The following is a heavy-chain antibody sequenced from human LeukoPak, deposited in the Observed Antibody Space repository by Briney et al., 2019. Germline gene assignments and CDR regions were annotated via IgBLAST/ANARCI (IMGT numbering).Heavy chain of an antibody. D-gene: IGHD5-24*01. CDR1: GYTLTNHW. CDR2: IYLRDSTT. Sequence: PGESLKISCKGSGYTLTNHWMGWVRQVPGKGLEWMGIIYLRDSTTKYSPSFQGQVTISADKSITTAYLQWSSLKASDTAMYYCARSGRDGYNLVDYWGQGTLVTVSS. CDR3: ARSGRDGYNLVDY. J-gene: IGHJ4*02. V-gene: IGHV5-51*01.